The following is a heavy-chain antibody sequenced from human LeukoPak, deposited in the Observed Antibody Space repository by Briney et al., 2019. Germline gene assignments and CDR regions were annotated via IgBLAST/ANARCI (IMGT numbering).Heavy chain of an antibody. CDR3: ARDKRLLVRWGFDP. CDR2: IYHSGST. D-gene: IGHD3-10*01. V-gene: IGHV4-39*07. Sequence: SETLSLTCSVSGGSIRSWNYYWGWIRQPPGKGLEWIGEIYHSGSTNYNPSLKSRVTISVDKSKNQFSLKLSSVTAADTAVYYCARDKRLLVRWGFDPWGQGTLVTVSS. CDR1: GGSIRSWNYY. J-gene: IGHJ5*02.